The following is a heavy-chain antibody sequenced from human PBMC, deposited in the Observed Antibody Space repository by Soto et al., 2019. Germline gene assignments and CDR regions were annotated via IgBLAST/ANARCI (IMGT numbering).Heavy chain of an antibody. J-gene: IGHJ6*02. CDR1: GGTFSSYA. Sequence: ASVKVSCKASGGTFSSYAISWVRQAPGQGLEWMGGIIPIFGTANYAQKFQGRVTITADESTSTAYMELSSLRSEDTAVYHCARDPAVAGRDYYYYYGMDVWGQGTTVTVSS. CDR2: IIPIFGTA. V-gene: IGHV1-69*13. D-gene: IGHD6-19*01. CDR3: ARDPAVAGRDYYYYYGMDV.